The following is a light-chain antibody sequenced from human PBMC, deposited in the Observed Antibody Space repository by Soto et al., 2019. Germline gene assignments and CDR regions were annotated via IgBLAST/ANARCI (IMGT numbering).Light chain of an antibody. CDR2: DAS. Sequence: EIVLTQSPGTLPLSPGERATLSCRASQSVSSSYLAWYQQKPGQAPSLLIYDASSRATGIPDRFRGSGSGTDFTLTINSLEPEDFAVYYCQQYGNSVYTFGQGTKLEFK. V-gene: IGKV3-20*01. J-gene: IGKJ2*01. CDR1: QSVSSSY. CDR3: QQYGNSVYT.